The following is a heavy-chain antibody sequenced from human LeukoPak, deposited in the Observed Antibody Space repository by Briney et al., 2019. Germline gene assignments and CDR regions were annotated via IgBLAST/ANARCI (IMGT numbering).Heavy chain of an antibody. V-gene: IGHV1-18*01. CDR1: GYTFTSYV. CDR3: ARESDSSSWYLGVNWFDP. CDR2: ISAYNGNT. J-gene: IGHJ5*02. Sequence: ASVKVSCKASGYTFTSYVISWVRQAPGQGLEWMGWISAYNGNTNYAQKLQGRVTMTTDTSTSTAYMELRSLRSDDTAVYYCARESDSSSWYLGVNWFDPWGQGTLVTVSS. D-gene: IGHD6-13*01.